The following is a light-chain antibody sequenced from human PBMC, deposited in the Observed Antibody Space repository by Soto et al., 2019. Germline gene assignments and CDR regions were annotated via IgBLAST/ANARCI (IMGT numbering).Light chain of an antibody. CDR2: SAS. CDR3: QQYYNWPRT. CDR1: QSISRY. J-gene: IGKJ5*01. Sequence: DIQMTQSPSSLSASVGDRFTLTCRAGQSISRYLNWYQQRPGKAPKLLIYSASTLQTGVPSRFSGSGSGTEFTLTINSLQAEDCAVYYCQQYYNWPRTFGQGTRLEIK. V-gene: IGKV1-39*01.